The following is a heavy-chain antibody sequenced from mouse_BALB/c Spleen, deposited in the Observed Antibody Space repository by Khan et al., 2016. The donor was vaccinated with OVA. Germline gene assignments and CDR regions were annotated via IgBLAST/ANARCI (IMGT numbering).Heavy chain of an antibody. Sequence: VQLQQSGTVLARPGTSVKMSCKASGYTFTSYWMHWVKQRPGQGLEWIGAIYPGNSDTSYNQKIKGKAKLNAVTSTSTAYMELSSLTNEDSAVYYCTRFGYLFAYWGQGTLVTVSA. D-gene: IGHD2-2*01. CDR3: TRFGYLFAY. V-gene: IGHV1-5*01. J-gene: IGHJ3*01. CDR2: IYPGNSDT. CDR1: GYTFTSYW.